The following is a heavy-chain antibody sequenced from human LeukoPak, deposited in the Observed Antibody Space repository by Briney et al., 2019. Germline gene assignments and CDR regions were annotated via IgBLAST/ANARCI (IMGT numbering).Heavy chain of an antibody. D-gene: IGHD2-2*01. Sequence: ASVKVSCKASGGTFSSYAISWVRQAPGQGLEWMGWISAYNGNTNYAQKLQGRVTMTTDTSTSTAYMELRSLRSDDTAVYYCARAPVVVVPAAMWFDPGGQGTLVTVSS. CDR2: ISAYNGNT. V-gene: IGHV1-18*01. CDR1: GGTFSSYA. J-gene: IGHJ5*02. CDR3: ARAPVVVVPAAMWFDP.